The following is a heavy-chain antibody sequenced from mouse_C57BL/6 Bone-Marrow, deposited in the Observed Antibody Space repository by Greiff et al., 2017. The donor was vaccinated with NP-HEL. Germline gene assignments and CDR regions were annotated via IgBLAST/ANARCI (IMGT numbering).Heavy chain of an antibody. D-gene: IGHD1-1*01. J-gene: IGHJ1*03. CDR2: ISSGSSTI. Sequence: EVQRVESGGGLVKPGGSLKLSCAASGFTFSDYGMHWVRQAPEKGLEWVAYISSGSSTIYYADTVKGRFTISRDNAKNTLFLQMTSLRSEDTAMYYCAFYYYGSSPYWYFDVWGTGTTVTVSS. CDR3: AFYYYGSSPYWYFDV. V-gene: IGHV5-17*01. CDR1: GFTFSDYG.